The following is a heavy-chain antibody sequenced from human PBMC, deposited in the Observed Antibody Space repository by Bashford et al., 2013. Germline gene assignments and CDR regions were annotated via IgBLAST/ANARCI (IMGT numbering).Heavy chain of an antibody. V-gene: IGHV1-2*02. D-gene: IGHD2-15*01. J-gene: IGHJ4*01. CDR3: ARAELAYCSGGACTYHFDH. CDR1: GYTFTGYY. Sequence: ASVKVSCKASGYTFTGYYMHWVRQAPGQGLEWMGWINPNSGGTNSAQKFQGRVTMTTDTSISTAYMELSRLRSDDTAVYYCARAELAYCSGGACTYHFDHWGHGTLVTVSS. CDR2: INPNSGGT.